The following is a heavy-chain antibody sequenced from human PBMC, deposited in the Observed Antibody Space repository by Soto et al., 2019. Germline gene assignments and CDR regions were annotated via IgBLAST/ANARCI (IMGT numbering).Heavy chain of an antibody. CDR1: GGTFSSYA. V-gene: IGHV1-69*12. Sequence: QVQLVQSGAEVKKPGSSVKVSCKASGGTFSSYAISWVRQAPGQGLEWMGGIIPIFGTANYAQKFQGRVTITADESTSTAYMELSSLRSEDTAVYYCARGGYSSGWYRGHAFDIWGQGTMFTVSS. J-gene: IGHJ3*02. CDR3: ARGGYSSGWYRGHAFDI. CDR2: IIPIFGTA. D-gene: IGHD6-19*01.